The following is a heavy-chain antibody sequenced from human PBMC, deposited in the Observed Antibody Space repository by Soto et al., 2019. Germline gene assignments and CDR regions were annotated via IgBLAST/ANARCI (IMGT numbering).Heavy chain of an antibody. J-gene: IGHJ4*02. CDR1: GFTVSSNE. D-gene: IGHD3-3*01. V-gene: IGHV3-66*01. CDR2: ISGGST. CDR3: KTRFPITIFGVVIIFDY. Sequence: GGSLRLSCAASGFTVSSNEMSWVRQAPGKGLEWVSSISGGSTYYADSRKGRFTISRDNSKNTLHLQMNSLRAEDTAVYYCKTRFPITIFGVVIIFDYWGQGTLVTVSS.